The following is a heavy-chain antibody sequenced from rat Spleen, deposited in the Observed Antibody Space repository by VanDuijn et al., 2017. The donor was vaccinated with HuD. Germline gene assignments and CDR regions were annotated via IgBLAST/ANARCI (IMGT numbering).Heavy chain of an antibody. CDR1: GFTFSDYY. CDR3: ARHGGDY. CDR2: ISYDGSST. V-gene: IGHV5-29*01. J-gene: IGHJ2*01. Sequence: EVQLVESDGGLVQPGRSLKLSCAASGFTFSDYYMAWVRQAPTKWLESVATISYDGSSTYYRDSVTGRFTISRVNAKSTLYLQMDSLRSEDTATYYCARHGGDYWGQGVMVTVSS.